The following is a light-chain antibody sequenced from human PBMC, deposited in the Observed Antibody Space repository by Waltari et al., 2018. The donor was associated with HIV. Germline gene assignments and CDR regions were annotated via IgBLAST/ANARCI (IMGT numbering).Light chain of an antibody. J-gene: IGKJ3*01. V-gene: IGKV1-27*01. CDR3: QKYNSAPFT. Sequence: DVQMTQSPSSLSAFVGDRVTITCRASQGIGIFLAWFQQKPGKVPKLLISGASTLQSGVPSRFSGSGSGTDFALTISSLQPEDVASDYCQKYNSAPFTFGPGTKVDLK. CDR1: QGIGIF. CDR2: GAS.